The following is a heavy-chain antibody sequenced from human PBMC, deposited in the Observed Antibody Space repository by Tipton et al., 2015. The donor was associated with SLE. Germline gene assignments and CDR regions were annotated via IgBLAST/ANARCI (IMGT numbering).Heavy chain of an antibody. CDR1: GFTVSSNY. Sequence: GSLRLSCAASGFTVSSNYMSWVRQAPGKGLEWVSVIYGGGSTYYADSVKGRFTISRDNSKNTLYLQMNSLRAEDTAVYFCAREDCSGGSCFDFWGQGTLVTVSS. V-gene: IGHV3-53*05. D-gene: IGHD2-15*01. CDR3: AREDCSGGSCFDF. CDR2: IYGGGST. J-gene: IGHJ4*02.